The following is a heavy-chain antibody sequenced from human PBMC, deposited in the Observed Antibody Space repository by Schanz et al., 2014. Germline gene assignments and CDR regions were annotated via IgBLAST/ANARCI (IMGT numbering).Heavy chain of an antibody. Sequence: QVQLQESGPGLVKPSETLSLTCTVSGGSIRGYYCSWIRQPPGKGLEWIGYVHSSGSTNYNSSLKSRVTIPVHTSKPPFSRNLSAVTAADTAVYYCARHLPGGYNNHGWFDPWGQGTLVTVSS. V-gene: IGHV4-59*08. CDR1: GGSIRGYY. CDR2: VHSSGST. CDR3: ARHLPGGYNNHGWFDP. J-gene: IGHJ5*02. D-gene: IGHD4-4*01.